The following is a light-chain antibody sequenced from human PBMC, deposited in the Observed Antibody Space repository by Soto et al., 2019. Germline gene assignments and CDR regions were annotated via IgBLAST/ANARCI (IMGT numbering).Light chain of an antibody. J-gene: IGKJ1*01. V-gene: IGKV3-20*01. CDR2: GAS. Sequence: EIVLTQSPGNLSLSPGDRATLSCRASQYVSSTYLAWYQQKPGQAPRLLIYGASSRATGIPDRFSGSGSGTDFTLTISRLEPADLAVYYCQQYGNSPWTFGQGTKVEIK. CDR1: QYVSSTY. CDR3: QQYGNSPWT.